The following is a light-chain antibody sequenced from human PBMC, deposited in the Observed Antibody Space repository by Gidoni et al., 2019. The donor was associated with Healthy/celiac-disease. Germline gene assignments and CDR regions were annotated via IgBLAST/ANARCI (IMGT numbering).Light chain of an antibody. CDR1: QSVSSY. CDR2: DAS. CDR3: QQRSNWLT. V-gene: IGKV3-11*01. J-gene: IGKJ4*01. Sequence: EIVLTQSPATLSLSQRERATLSCGASQSVSSYSALYQQNPGQATRLLIYDASNRATGIPARFSGSGYGTDFTLTISSLEPEDFEVYYCQQRSNWLTFXGXTKVEIK.